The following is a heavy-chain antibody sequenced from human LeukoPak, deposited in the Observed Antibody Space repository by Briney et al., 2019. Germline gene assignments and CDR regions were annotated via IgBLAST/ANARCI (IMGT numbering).Heavy chain of an antibody. V-gene: IGHV4-61*02. CDR3: ARHEWAQGRDY. CDR1: GGSISSGSYY. Sequence: SETLSLTCTVSGGSISSGSYYWSWIRQPAGKGLEWIGRIYTSGSTNYNPSLKSRATISVDTSKNQFSLKLSSVTAADTAVYYCARHEWAQGRDYWGQGTLVTVSS. D-gene: IGHD1-26*01. CDR2: IYTSGST. J-gene: IGHJ4*02.